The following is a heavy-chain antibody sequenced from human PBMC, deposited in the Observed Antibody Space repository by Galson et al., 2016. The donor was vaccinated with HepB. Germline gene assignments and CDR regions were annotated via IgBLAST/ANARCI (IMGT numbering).Heavy chain of an antibody. D-gene: IGHD4-11*01. J-gene: IGHJ6*02. CDR2: LSPDRTDK. V-gene: IGHV3-7*01. CDR3: ARVDYTDEGINV. Sequence: SLRLSCAASGFTFNDYWMTWVRQAPGKGLEWVANLSPDRTDKRYAGSVKGRFTISRDNPNNSVFLQMSSLRAEDTALYYCARVDYTDEGINVWGQGTTVTVSS. CDR1: GFTFNDYW.